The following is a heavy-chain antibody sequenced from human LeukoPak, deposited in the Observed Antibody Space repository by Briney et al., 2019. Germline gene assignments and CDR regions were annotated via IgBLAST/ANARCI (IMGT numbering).Heavy chain of an antibody. CDR1: GFIFSNNG. D-gene: IGHD3-22*01. J-gene: IGHJ4*02. Sequence: GGSLRLSCAASGFIFSNNGMHWVRQAPGKGLEWVAFIRYDGSNKYYADSVKGRFTISRDNSKNTLYLQMNSLRAEDSAVYYCAKDPRSSYYDSSGYCDYWGQGTLATVSS. CDR3: AKDPRSSYYDSSGYCDY. CDR2: IRYDGSNK. V-gene: IGHV3-30*02.